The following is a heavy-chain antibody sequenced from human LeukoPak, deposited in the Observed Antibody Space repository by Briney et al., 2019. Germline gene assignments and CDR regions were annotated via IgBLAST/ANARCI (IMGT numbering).Heavy chain of an antibody. Sequence: SVKVSCKASGGTFSSYAISWVRQAPGQGLEWMGGIIPIFGTANYAQKFQGRVTITADESTSTAYMELSSLRSEDTAVYYCATVRIVGAPTPKGARDAFDIWGQGTMVTVSS. CDR3: ATVRIVGAPTPKGARDAFDI. D-gene: IGHD1-26*01. CDR1: GGTFSSYA. J-gene: IGHJ3*02. CDR2: IIPIFGTA. V-gene: IGHV1-69*13.